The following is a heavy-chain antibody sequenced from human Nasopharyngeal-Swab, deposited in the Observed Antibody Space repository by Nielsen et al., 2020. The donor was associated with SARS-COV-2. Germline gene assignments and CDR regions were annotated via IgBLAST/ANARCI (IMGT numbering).Heavy chain of an antibody. CDR2: INHSDRT. CDR1: GGSFNEYY. Sequence: SETLSLTCGVSGGSFNEYYWSWIRQSPDKGLEWIGEINHSDRTIYNPSLKSRLTISVDTSKSQFSLELRSVTATDTAVYYCARGEVGVVVVNGGYYYMDVWGKGTTVTVSS. J-gene: IGHJ6*03. V-gene: IGHV4-34*01. CDR3: ARGEVGVVVVNGGYYYMDV. D-gene: IGHD3-22*01.